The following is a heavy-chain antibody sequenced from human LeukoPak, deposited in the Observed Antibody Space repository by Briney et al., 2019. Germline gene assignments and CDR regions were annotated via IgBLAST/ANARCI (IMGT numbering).Heavy chain of an antibody. J-gene: IGHJ5*02. CDR2: IYTSGST. D-gene: IGHD5-24*01. V-gene: IGHV4-4*07. CDR3: ARDFSYGYGYNSHWFDP. CDR1: GGSISSCY. Sequence: SETLSLTCTVSGGSISSCYWSWIRQPAGKGLEWIGRIYTSGSTNYNPSLKSRVTMSVDTSKNQFSLKLSSVTAADTAVYYCARDFSYGYGYNSHWFDPWGQGTLVTVSS.